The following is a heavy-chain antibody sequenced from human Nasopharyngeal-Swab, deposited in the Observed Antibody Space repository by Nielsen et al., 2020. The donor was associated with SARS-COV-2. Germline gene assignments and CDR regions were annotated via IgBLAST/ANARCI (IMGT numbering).Heavy chain of an antibody. Sequence: GGSLILSCTTSEFTFGDYAMSWVRQAPGKGLEWVTFIRSKAYGTTAEYAASVKGRFTISRDDSKNIAYLHMNSLKTEDTAVYYCTRVENQLADYFDYWGQGTLVTVSS. CDR3: TRVENQLADYFDY. CDR1: EFTFGDYA. D-gene: IGHD2-2*01. CDR2: IRSKAYGTTA. J-gene: IGHJ4*02. V-gene: IGHV3-49*04.